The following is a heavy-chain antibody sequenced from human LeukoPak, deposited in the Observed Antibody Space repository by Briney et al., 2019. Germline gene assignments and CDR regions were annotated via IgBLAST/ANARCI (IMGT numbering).Heavy chain of an antibody. CDR1: GFTFGDYA. D-gene: IGHD1-26*01. J-gene: IGHJ6*02. Sequence: PGGSLRLSCTASGFTFGDYAMSWVRQAPGKGLEWVGFIRSKAYGGTTEYAASVKGRFTISRDDSKSIAYLQMNSLKTEDTAVYYCTREGLGGGGMDVWGQGTTVTVSS. CDR3: TREGLGGGGMDV. CDR2: IRSKAYGGTT. V-gene: IGHV3-49*04.